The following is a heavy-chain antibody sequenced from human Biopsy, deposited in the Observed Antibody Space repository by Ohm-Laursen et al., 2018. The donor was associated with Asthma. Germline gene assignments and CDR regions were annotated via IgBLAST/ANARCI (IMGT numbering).Heavy chain of an antibody. Sequence: SLRLSCAASGFTLGDYWMSWVRQVPGKGLEWVANIKHDGTEKSHVDSLKGRFTISRDNAKNSLYLQMNSLRAEDTAVYYCARTFHFWSPYHAEHYQLWGQGTLVTVPS. CDR3: ARTFHFWSPYHAEHYQL. J-gene: IGHJ1*01. CDR1: GFTLGDYW. V-gene: IGHV3-7*01. CDR2: IKHDGTEK. D-gene: IGHD3-3*02.